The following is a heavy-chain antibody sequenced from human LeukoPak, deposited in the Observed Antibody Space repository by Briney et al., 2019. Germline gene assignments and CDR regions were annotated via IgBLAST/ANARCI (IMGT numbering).Heavy chain of an antibody. Sequence: PGGSLRLSCAASGFTFSSYWMSWVRQAPGKGLEWVANVKEDGSEKYYVDSVKGRFTISRDNAKNSLYLQMNSLRAEDTAVYYCAREIGSYDFWSGYSYYYYMDVWGKGTTVTVSS. J-gene: IGHJ6*03. CDR2: VKEDGSEK. CDR1: GFTFSSYW. CDR3: AREIGSYDFWSGYSYYYYMDV. V-gene: IGHV3-7*01. D-gene: IGHD3-3*01.